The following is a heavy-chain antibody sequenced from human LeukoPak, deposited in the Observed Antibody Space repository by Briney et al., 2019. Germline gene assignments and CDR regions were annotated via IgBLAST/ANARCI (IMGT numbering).Heavy chain of an antibody. Sequence: GGSLRLSCAASGFTVSSNYMSWVRQAPGKGLEWVSVIYSGGSTYYADSVKGRFTISRDNAKNSLYLQMNSLRAEDTALYYCAGSAMVYGGLFDYWGQGTLVTVSS. CDR2: IYSGGST. CDR3: AGSAMVYGGLFDY. V-gene: IGHV3-53*05. D-gene: IGHD5-18*01. J-gene: IGHJ4*02. CDR1: GFTVSSNY.